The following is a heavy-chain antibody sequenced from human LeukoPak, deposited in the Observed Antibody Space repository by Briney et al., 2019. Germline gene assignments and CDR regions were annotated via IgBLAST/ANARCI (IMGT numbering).Heavy chain of an antibody. D-gene: IGHD3-10*01. Sequence: GRSLRLSGAASGFTFSIYGMHWVRQAPGKGLEWVAVISYDGSNKYYADSAKGRFTISRDNSKNTLYLQMNSLRAEDTAVYYCAKDRAMYYYGSGSYSVWGQGTLVTVSS. J-gene: IGHJ4*02. CDR3: AKDRAMYYYGSGSYSV. CDR1: GFTFSIYG. V-gene: IGHV3-30*18. CDR2: ISYDGSNK.